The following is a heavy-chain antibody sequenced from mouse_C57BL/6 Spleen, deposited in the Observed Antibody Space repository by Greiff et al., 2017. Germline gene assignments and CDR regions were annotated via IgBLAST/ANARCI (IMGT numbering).Heavy chain of an antibody. CDR3: ARGTAQATAWFAY. CDR2: IYPGSGNT. CDR1: GYTFTDYY. V-gene: IGHV1-76*01. Sequence: VKVVESGAELVRPGASVKLSCKASGYTFTDYYINWVKQRPGQGLEWIARIYPGSGNTYYNEKFKGKATLTAEKSSSTAYMQLSSLTSEDSAVYFCARGTAQATAWFAYWGQGTLVTVSA. J-gene: IGHJ3*01. D-gene: IGHD3-2*02.